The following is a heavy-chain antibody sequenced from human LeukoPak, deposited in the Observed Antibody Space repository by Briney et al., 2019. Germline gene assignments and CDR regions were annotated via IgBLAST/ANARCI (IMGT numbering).Heavy chain of an antibody. Sequence: GGSLRLSCAASGFTFSSYGMHWVRQAPGKGLEWVAFIRYDGSNKYYADSVKGRFTISRDNSKNTLYLQMNSLRAEDTAVYYCARAIAAAGMGVDYWGQGTLVTVSS. V-gene: IGHV3-30*02. J-gene: IGHJ4*02. CDR2: IRYDGSNK. D-gene: IGHD6-13*01. CDR3: ARAIAAAGMGVDY. CDR1: GFTFSSYG.